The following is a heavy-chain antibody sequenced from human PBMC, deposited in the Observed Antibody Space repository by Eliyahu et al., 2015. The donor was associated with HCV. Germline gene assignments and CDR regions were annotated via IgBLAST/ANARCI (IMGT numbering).Heavy chain of an antibody. D-gene: IGHD3/OR15-3a*01. CDR2: ISALSSFM. CDR1: GFTFXPYP. CDR3: ARDPFGRTAYKTEPATP. J-gene: IGHJ5*02. V-gene: IGHV3-21*01. Sequence: EAQLVESGGGLVKPGGSLRLXCAASGFTFXPYPRTWVRQAPGKGLGWVASISALSSFMYYADSVKGRFIISRDNTKNSLFLQMNSLRSEDTARYYCARDPFGRTAYKTEPATPWGQGTLVTV.